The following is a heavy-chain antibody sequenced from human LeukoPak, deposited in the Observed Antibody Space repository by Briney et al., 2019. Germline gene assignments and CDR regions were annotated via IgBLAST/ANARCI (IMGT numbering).Heavy chain of an antibody. J-gene: IGHJ4*02. CDR3: ARGVGYSSSWRFDY. V-gene: IGHV1-2*02. Sequence: ASVKVSSKASGYTFSDYYMHWVRQAPGQGLEWMGCINPNSGGTNNAQKFQGRVTMTRDTSIGTAYMELSRLRSDDTAVYYCARGVGYSSSWRFDYWGQGTLVTVSS. D-gene: IGHD6-13*01. CDR1: GYTFSDYY. CDR2: INPNSGGT.